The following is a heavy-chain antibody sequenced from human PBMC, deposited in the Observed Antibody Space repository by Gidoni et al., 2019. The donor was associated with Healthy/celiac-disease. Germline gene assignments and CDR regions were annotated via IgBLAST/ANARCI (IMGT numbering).Heavy chain of an antibody. D-gene: IGHD2-15*01. CDR3: ARMGGLRQYYYYYGMDV. J-gene: IGHJ6*02. V-gene: IGHV4-34*01. CDR1: GGSFSGYY. CDR2: INHSGST. Sequence: QVQLQQWGAGLLKPSETLSLTCAVYGGSFSGYYWSWIRQPPGKGLEWIGEINHSGSTNYNPSLKSRVTISVDTSKNQFSLKLSSVTAADTAVYYCARMGGLRQYYYYYGMDVWGQGTTVTVSS.